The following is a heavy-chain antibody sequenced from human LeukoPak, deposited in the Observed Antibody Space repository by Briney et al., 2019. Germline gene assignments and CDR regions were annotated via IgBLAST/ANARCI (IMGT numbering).Heavy chain of an antibody. CDR3: ARGHDYGGHFDY. CDR2: ISSSGSTI. Sequence: PGGSLRLSCPASGFTFSSYEMNWVRQAPGKGLEWVSYISSSGSTIYYADSVKGRFTISRDNAKNSLYLQMNSLRAEDTAVYYCARGHDYGGHFDYWGQGTLVTVSS. J-gene: IGHJ4*02. V-gene: IGHV3-48*03. D-gene: IGHD4/OR15-4a*01. CDR1: GFTFSSYE.